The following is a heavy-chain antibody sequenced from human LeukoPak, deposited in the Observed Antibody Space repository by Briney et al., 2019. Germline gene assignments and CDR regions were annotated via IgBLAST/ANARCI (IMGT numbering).Heavy chain of an antibody. J-gene: IGHJ3*01. CDR1: RYTFTSYA. CDR3: ARDLWAAAHQGGV. CDR2: INAGNGNT. V-gene: IGHV1-3*01. D-gene: IGHD6-13*01. Sequence: ASVKVSCKASRYTFTSYAMHWVSQARGQRLEWMGWINAGNGNTKYSQKFQGRVTITRDTSASTAYMELSSLRSEDTAVYYCARDLWAAAHQGGVWGQGTMVTVSS.